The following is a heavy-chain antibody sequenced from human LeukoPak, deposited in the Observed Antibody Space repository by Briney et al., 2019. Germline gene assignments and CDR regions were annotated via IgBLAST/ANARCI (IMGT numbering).Heavy chain of an antibody. CDR2: INPSGGST. CDR3: AREASPEYYYDSSGYYYGTYYFDY. Sequence: GASVKVSCKASGYTFTSYYMHWVRQAPGQGLEWMGIINPSGGSTSYAQKFQGRVTMTRDMSTSTVYMELSSLRSEDTAVYYCAREASPEYYYDSSGYYYGTYYFDYWGQGTLVTVSS. CDR1: GYTFTSYY. J-gene: IGHJ4*02. D-gene: IGHD3-22*01. V-gene: IGHV1-46*01.